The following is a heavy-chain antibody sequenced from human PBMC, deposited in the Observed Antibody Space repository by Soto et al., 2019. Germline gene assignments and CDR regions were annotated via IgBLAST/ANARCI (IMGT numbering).Heavy chain of an antibody. Sequence: ASVKVSCKASGYTFTGYYMHWVRQVPGQGLEWMGWINPNSGGTNYAQKFQGWVTMTRDTSISTAYMELSRLRSDDTAVYYCARSRTLAPYYYDSSGLSYWGQGTLVTVSS. CDR1: GYTFTGYY. V-gene: IGHV1-2*04. J-gene: IGHJ4*02. CDR3: ARSRTLAPYYYDSSGLSY. D-gene: IGHD3-22*01. CDR2: INPNSGGT.